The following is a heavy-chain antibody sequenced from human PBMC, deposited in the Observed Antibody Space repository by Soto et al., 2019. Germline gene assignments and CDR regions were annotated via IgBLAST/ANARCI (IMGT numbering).Heavy chain of an antibody. CDR2: IKSSPDGGTP. CDR3: TTHSRGYQEFYYALGV. V-gene: IGHV3-15*01. Sequence: KPGGSLRLSCAASGFTFSHARMNWVRQAPGKGLEWVGRIKSSPDGGTPDLAAPLKGRFTISRDDSKNTLYLQMNGLKTEDTGIYYCTTHSRGYQEFYYALGVWGQGTTVTVSS. J-gene: IGHJ6*02. CDR1: GFTFSHAR. D-gene: IGHD3-22*01.